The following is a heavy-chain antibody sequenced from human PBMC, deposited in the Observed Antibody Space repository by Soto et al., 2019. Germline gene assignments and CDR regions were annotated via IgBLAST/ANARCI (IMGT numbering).Heavy chain of an antibody. CDR1: GVFVSSGSW. V-gene: IGHV4-4*01. D-gene: IGHD1-1*01. CDR2: IHHSGRT. CDR3: SSEGPDGYNLRP. Sequence: QVQLQESGPGLVKPSGTLSLTCAVSGVFVSSGSWWSWVRQPPGKGLEWIGEIHHSGRTNSNPSLSSRGFISVDKPNHQLSPTLNSETAADTAVYCCSSEGPDGYNLRPWCQGTLVT. J-gene: IGHJ5*02.